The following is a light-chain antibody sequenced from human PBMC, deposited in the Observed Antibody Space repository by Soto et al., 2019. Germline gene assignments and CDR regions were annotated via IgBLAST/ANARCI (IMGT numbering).Light chain of an antibody. CDR1: QNIYNN. Sequence: IVFTQSPTTLSVSPGERATLCCRASQNIYNNVAWYQQRPGQAPRLLIYRASTRATGVPARFSGSGFGTEYTLTISSLQSEDFAVYSCLQYHNLWAFGQGTKVDIK. V-gene: IGKV3-15*01. J-gene: IGKJ1*01. CDR3: LQYHNLWA. CDR2: RAS.